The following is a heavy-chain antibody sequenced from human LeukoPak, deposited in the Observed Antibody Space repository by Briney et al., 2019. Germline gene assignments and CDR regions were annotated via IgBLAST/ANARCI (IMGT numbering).Heavy chain of an antibody. CDR3: AREHCSGGSCFDPRYYYYGMDV. CDR2: IIPILGIA. V-gene: IGHV1-69*04. CDR1: GGTVSSYT. D-gene: IGHD2-15*01. Sequence: SVKVSCKASGGTVSSYTISWERQAPGQGLEWMGRIIPILGIANYAQKFQGRVTITADKSTSTAYMELSSLRPEDTAVYYCAREHCSGGSCFDPRYYYYGMDVWGQGTTVTVSS. J-gene: IGHJ6*02.